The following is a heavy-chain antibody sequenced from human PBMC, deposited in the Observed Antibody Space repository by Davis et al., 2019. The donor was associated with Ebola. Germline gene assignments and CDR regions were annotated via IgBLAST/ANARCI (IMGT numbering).Heavy chain of an antibody. CDR2: IYHSGST. Sequence: SETLSLTCAVYGGSFSGYYWSWIRQPPGKGLEWIGEIYHSGSTNYNPSLKSRVTISVDKSKNQFSLKLNSVTAADTAVYYCARVVFGVVTHDYWGQGTLVTVSS. V-gene: IGHV4-34*01. CDR1: GGSFSGYY. D-gene: IGHD3-3*01. CDR3: ARVVFGVVTHDY. J-gene: IGHJ4*02.